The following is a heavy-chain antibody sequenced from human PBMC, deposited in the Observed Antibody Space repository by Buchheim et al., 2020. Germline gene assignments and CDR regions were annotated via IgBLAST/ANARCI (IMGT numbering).Heavy chain of an antibody. V-gene: IGHV3-48*01. CDR3: ARGSGSSWFAY. CDR1: GFAFSREN. J-gene: IGHJ4*02. Sequence: EVQLVESGGGLVQPGGSLRLSCAASGFAFSRENMNWVRQAPGKGLEWLAYIGPSGHSVYEDSWRGRFTISRDNANNFLYLKMNSLRAEDTAVYFCARGSGSSWFAYWGQGTL. D-gene: IGHD6-13*01. CDR2: IGPSGHS.